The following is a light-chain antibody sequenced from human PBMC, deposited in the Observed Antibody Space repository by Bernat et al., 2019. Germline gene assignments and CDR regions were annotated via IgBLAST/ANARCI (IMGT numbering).Light chain of an antibody. V-gene: IGLV8-61*01. CDR1: SGSVSTSYY. J-gene: IGLJ3*02. Sequence: QTVVTQEPSFSVSPGGTVTLTCGLSSGSVSTSYYPGWYQQTPGQAPRTLIYSTNTRSSGVPDRFSGSILGNKAALTITGAQADDESDYYCVLYMGSGVWVFGGRTKLTVL. CDR3: VLYMGSGVWV. CDR2: STN.